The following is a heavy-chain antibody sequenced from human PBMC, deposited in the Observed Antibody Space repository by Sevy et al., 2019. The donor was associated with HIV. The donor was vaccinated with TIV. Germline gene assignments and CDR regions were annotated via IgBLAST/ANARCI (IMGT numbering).Heavy chain of an antibody. CDR2: IYTSGST. CDR3: ARAHHYDCWSGDWWFVP. J-gene: IGHJ5*02. V-gene: IGHV4-4*07. CDR1: GGSISSYY. Sequence: SETLSLTCTVSGGSISSYYWSWIRQPAGKGLEWIGGIYTSGSTNYNPSLKSRVTMSVDTSKNQFSLELSSLAAADTAVYYCARAHHYDCWSGDWWFVPWGQGTLVTVSS. D-gene: IGHD3-3*01.